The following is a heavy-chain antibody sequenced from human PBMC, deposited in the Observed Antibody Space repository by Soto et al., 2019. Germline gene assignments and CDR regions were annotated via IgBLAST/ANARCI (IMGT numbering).Heavy chain of an antibody. CDR1: GFTFSSYA. V-gene: IGHV3-23*01. J-gene: IGHJ4*02. D-gene: IGHD3-3*01. CDR2: ISGSGGST. Sequence: GGSLRLSCAASGFTFSSYAMSWVRQAPGKGLEWVSAISGSGGSTYYADSVKGRFTISRDNSKNTLYLQMNSLRAEDTAVYYCAKDAGVDDFWSGSPGLIDYWGQGTLVTVSS. CDR3: AKDAGVDDFWSGSPGLIDY.